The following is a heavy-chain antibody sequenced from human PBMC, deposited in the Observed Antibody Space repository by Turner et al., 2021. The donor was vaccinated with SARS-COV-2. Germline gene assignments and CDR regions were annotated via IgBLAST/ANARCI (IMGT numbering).Heavy chain of an antibody. CDR2: INHRGST. J-gene: IGHJ6*02. CDR3: AKRRGYCDSTGCNYGMDV. D-gene: IGHD2-2*01. CDR1: GGSFSGYW. Sequence: QVQLQQWGTGLLKPSETLSLTCAVYGGSFSGYWWTWIRQPPGKGLEWIGEINHRGSTNYNPSLKRRVTISVDTSKSQFSLKLSSVTAADTAGYYCAKRRGYCDSTGCNYGMDVWGQGTTVTVSS. V-gene: IGHV4-34*01.